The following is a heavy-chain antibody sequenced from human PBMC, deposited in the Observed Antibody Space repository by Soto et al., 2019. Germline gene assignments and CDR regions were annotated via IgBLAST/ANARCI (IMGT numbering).Heavy chain of an antibody. CDR2: IYLGGSI. V-gene: IGHV4-59*01. J-gene: IGHJ4*02. D-gene: IGHD3-3*01. CDR1: GASISSYY. Sequence: SETLSLTCSVSGASISSYYYTWIRQTPGKGLEWIGYIYLGGSINYNPSFKSRVIISVDTSKNQFSVRLSSVTAADTAVYYCAKDGPDYDFWSGPSSDWGQGTLVTVSS. CDR3: AKDGPDYDFWSGPSSD.